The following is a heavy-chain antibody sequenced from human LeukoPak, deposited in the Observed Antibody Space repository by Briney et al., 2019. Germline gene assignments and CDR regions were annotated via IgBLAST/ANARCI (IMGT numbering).Heavy chain of an antibody. Sequence: PGGSLRLSCAASGFTFSSYAMSWVRQAPGKGLEWVSGINWNGGSTGYADSVKGRFTISRDNAKNSLYLQMNSLRAEDTALYYCARVGDIVATFGGYFDYWGQGTLVTVSS. CDR2: INWNGGST. J-gene: IGHJ4*02. CDR1: GFTFSSYA. CDR3: ARVGDIVATFGGYFDY. D-gene: IGHD5-12*01. V-gene: IGHV3-20*04.